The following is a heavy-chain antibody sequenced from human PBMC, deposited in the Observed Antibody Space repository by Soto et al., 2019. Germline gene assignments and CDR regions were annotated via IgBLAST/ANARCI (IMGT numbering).Heavy chain of an antibody. CDR2: IIPILGTP. Sequence: SSVKVSCKASRVTFSSYTISWVRQAPGQGLEWMGGIIPILGTPDYAQRFQGRVTIPADDSTSTAYREPTSLGSEDPAIYSCATEGFHSRWTYSGQGTLVTVSS. CDR1: RVTFSSYT. CDR3: ATEGFHSRWTY. D-gene: IGHD2-15*01. V-gene: IGHV1-69*13. J-gene: IGHJ4*02.